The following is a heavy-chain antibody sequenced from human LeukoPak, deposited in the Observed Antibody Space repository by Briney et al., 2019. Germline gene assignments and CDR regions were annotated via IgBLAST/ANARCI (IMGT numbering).Heavy chain of an antibody. V-gene: IGHV3-23*01. D-gene: IGHD6-13*01. J-gene: IGHJ5*02. CDR2: ISGSGGST. Sequence: GGSLRLSCAASGFTFSSYGMHWVRQAPGKGLEWVSAISGSGGSTYYADSVKGRFTISRDNSKNTLYLQMNSLRAEDTAVYYCATPSGAAAGRKNWFDPWGQGTLVTVSS. CDR1: GFTFSSYG. CDR3: ATPSGAAAGRKNWFDP.